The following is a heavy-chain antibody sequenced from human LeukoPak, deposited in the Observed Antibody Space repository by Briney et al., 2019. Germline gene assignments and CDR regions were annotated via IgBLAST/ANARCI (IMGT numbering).Heavy chain of an antibody. Sequence: GGSLRLSCAASGFTFSSYAMSWVRQAPGKGLEWVSCISDSGGSTYYADSVKGRFTISRDNSKDTLYLQMNSVRAEDTAVHYCAKRATATTFGHCDYWGQGTLVTVSS. CDR2: ISDSGGST. J-gene: IGHJ4*02. D-gene: IGHD4-17*01. CDR3: AKRATATTFGHCDY. CDR1: GFTFSSYA. V-gene: IGHV3-23*01.